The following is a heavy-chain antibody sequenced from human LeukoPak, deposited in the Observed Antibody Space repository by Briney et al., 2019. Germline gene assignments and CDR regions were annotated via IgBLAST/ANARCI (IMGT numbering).Heavy chain of an antibody. V-gene: IGHV4-39*01. CDR2: IYYSGST. J-gene: IGHJ5*02. D-gene: IGHD3-3*01. CDR3: SRHEVSTFFGGVTISGGFDP. Sequence: PSETLSLTCTVSGDSISTSNYFWGWIRQPPGKGLEWIGSIYYSGSTYYSPSLKSRVTLSVDTSKNQFSLKLNSVTAADTAVYYCSRHEVSTFFGGVTISGGFDPWGQGTQVTVSS. CDR1: GDSISTSNYF.